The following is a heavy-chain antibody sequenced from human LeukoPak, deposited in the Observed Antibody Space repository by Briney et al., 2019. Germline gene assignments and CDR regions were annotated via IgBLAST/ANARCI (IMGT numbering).Heavy chain of an antibody. CDR3: TPHPGHYFDY. Sequence: KTGGSLRLSCAVSGFTFSNAWMSWVRQAPGKGLEWVGRIKRKTDGGTTDYAAPVKGRFTISRDDSKSTLYLQMNSLKTEDTAVYYCTPHPGHYFDYWGQGTLVTVSS. V-gene: IGHV3-15*01. CDR2: IKRKTDGGTT. CDR1: GFTFSNAW. J-gene: IGHJ4*02.